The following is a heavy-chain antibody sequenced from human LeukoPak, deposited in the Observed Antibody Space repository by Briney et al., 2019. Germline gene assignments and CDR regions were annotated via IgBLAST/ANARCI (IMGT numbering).Heavy chain of an antibody. D-gene: IGHD7-27*01. J-gene: IGHJ4*02. V-gene: IGHV4-38-2*02. CDR2: IRHSGDT. CDR1: GDSITSGYY. CDR3: ARGFRGDNFDY. Sequence: SETLSLTCKVSGDSITSGYYWGCIRQPPGKGLEWIASIRHSGDTYYNPSLKSRISISVDTSKNQFSLQVRSVTAADTAVYFCARGFRGDNFDYWGQGTLVTVSS.